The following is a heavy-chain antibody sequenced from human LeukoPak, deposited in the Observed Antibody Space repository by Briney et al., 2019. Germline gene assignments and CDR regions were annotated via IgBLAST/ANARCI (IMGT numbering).Heavy chain of an antibody. Sequence: PETLSLTCTVSGGSISSSSYYWGWIRQPPGKGLEWIGSIYYSGSTYYNPSLKSRVTISVDTSKNQFSLKLSSVTAADTAVYYCARRSYGAASSYFDYWGQGTLVTVSS. CDR1: GGSISSSSYY. D-gene: IGHD3-10*01. J-gene: IGHJ4*02. CDR2: IYYSGST. CDR3: ARRSYGAASSYFDY. V-gene: IGHV4-39*07.